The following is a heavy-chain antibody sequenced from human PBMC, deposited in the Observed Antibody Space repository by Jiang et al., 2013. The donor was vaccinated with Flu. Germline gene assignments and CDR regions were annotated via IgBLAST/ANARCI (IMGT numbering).Heavy chain of an antibody. CDR3: ASARRPRLYGMDV. CDR1: GGSISSSNW. D-gene: IGHD3-16*02. J-gene: IGHJ6*02. CDR2: IFHDGTT. Sequence: GSGLVKPSGTLSLTCAVSGGSISSSNWWSWVRQPPGKGLEWIGEIFHDGTTNYNPSLKSRVTISGDKSQNQFSLKLSSVTAADTAVYYCASARRPRLYGMDVWGQGTTVTVSS. V-gene: IGHV4-4*02.